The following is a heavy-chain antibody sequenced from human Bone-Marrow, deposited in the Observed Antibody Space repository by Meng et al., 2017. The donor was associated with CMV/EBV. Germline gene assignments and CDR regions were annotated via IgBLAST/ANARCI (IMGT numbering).Heavy chain of an antibody. Sequence: GGSLRLSCAASGFTFSSYAMHWVRQAPGKGLEWVAVISYDGSNRYYADSVKGRFTISRDNSKNTLYLQMNSLRGEDTALYYCAKEDYSNSYYSDYWGQGTLVTVSS. CDR2: ISYDGSNR. CDR3: AKEDYSNSYYSDY. D-gene: IGHD6-6*01. CDR1: GFTFSSYA. V-gene: IGHV3-30-3*01. J-gene: IGHJ4*02.